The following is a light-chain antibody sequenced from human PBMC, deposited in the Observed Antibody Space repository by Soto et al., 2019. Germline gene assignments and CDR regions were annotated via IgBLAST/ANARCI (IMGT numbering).Light chain of an antibody. CDR2: DAS. J-gene: IGKJ4*01. V-gene: IGKV1-13*02. CDR1: EGISSA. CDR3: QQFNTYPLT. Sequence: AIQLTQSPSSLSASVGDRVTITCRASEGISSALAWYQQKPGKGPNLLISDASSLQRGVPSRFSGSGSGTDFTLTVSSLQPEDFATYYCQQFNTYPLTFGGGTKVEI.